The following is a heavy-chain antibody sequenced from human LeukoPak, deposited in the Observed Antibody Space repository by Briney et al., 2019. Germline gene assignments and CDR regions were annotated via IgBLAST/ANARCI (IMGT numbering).Heavy chain of an antibody. V-gene: IGHV1-2*02. CDR3: ARYYYDSSGYYSVLFDY. CDR1: GYTFTGYY. D-gene: IGHD3-22*01. Sequence: ASVKVSCKASGYTFTGYYMHWVRQAPGQGIEWMGWINHNSGGTNYVQKFQGRVTMTRDTSISTAYMKLSSLRSDDTAVYYCARYYYDSSGYYSVLFDYWGQGALVTVSS. CDR2: INHNSGGT. J-gene: IGHJ4*02.